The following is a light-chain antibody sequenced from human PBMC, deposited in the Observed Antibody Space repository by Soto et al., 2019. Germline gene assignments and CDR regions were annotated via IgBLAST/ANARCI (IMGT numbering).Light chain of an antibody. CDR1: QSVSSY. Sequence: EIVFTQSPATVSLSPGERATLSCRASQSVSSYLAWYQQKPGQAPRLLIYDASNRATGIPARFSGSGSGTDFTLTISSLEPEDFAVYYCQQRSNWPPTFGQGTRLEIK. CDR2: DAS. V-gene: IGKV3-11*01. J-gene: IGKJ5*01. CDR3: QQRSNWPPT.